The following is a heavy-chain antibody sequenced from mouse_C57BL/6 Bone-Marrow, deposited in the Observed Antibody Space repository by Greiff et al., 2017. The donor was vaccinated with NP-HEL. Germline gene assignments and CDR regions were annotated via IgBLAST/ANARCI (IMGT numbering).Heavy chain of an antibody. CDR3: ARLLITTVVATDYAMDY. D-gene: IGHD1-1*01. CDR2: ISNGGGST. V-gene: IGHV5-12*01. Sequence: EVHLVESGGGLVQPGGSLKLSCAASGFTFSDYYMYWVRQTPEKRLEWVAYISNGGGSTYYPDTVKGRFTISRDNAKNTLYLQMSRLKSEDTAMYYCARLLITTVVATDYAMDYWGQGTSVTVSS. J-gene: IGHJ4*01. CDR1: GFTFSDYY.